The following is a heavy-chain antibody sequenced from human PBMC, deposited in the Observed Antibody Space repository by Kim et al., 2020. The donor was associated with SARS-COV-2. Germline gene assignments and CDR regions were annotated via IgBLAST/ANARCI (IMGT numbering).Heavy chain of an antibody. Sequence: AASVKGRFTISRDNAKNSLYLQMNSLRAEDTAVYYCARGVGGIAAAGPGYWGQGTLVTVSS. V-gene: IGHV3-21*01. J-gene: IGHJ4*02. D-gene: IGHD6-13*01. CDR3: ARGVGGIAAAGPGY.